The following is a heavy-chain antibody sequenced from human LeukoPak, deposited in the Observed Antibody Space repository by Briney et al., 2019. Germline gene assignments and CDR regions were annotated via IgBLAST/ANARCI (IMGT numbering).Heavy chain of an antibody. D-gene: IGHD5-18*01. CDR1: GGSINTYY. Sequence: SETLSLTCTVSGGSINTYYWSWIRQPPGKGLEWIGYIYTSGSTNYNPSLKSRVTISKDTSKNQFSLKLTSVTAADTAVYYCARRVPSYAANWFAPWGQGTLVTVSS. V-gene: IGHV4-4*09. CDR2: IYTSGST. J-gene: IGHJ5*02. CDR3: ARRVPSYAANWFAP.